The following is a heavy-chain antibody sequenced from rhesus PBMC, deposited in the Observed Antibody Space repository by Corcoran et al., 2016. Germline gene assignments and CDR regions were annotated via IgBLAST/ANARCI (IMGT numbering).Heavy chain of an antibody. Sequence: EVQLVESGGGVVQPGGSLRLSCAASGFTFDDYAMHWVRQAPGKGLEWVSGISWSGGSTYYADSVKGRFTIARDNAKNSLYLQMGSLRAEDTALYYYAKERDLDWLLSNHGGGSLDVWGRGVLVTVSS. D-gene: IGHD3-3*01. CDR1: GFTFDDYA. CDR2: ISWSGGST. V-gene: IGHV3-201*01. J-gene: IGHJ5-2*02. CDR3: AKERDLDWLLSNHGGGSLDV.